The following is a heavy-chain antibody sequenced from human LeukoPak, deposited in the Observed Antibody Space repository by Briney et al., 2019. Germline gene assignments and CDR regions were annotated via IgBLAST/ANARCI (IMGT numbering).Heavy chain of an antibody. CDR1: GFTFSSFG. CDR2: IWYDGTNK. D-gene: IGHD6-19*01. J-gene: IGHJ4*02. CDR3: ARGTGYSSGWYVFDY. Sequence: GGSLRLSCAASGFTFSSFGMHWVRQAPGKGLEWLSVIWYDGTNKYYADSVKGRFTISRDNSKNTLYLRMSSLRAEDTAVYYCARGTGYSSGWYVFDYWGQGTLVTVSS. V-gene: IGHV3-33*01.